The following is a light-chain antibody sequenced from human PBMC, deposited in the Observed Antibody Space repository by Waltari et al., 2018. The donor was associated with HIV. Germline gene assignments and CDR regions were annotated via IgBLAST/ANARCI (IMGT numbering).Light chain of an antibody. CDR1: SSDVGSYNS. CDR3: CSYGGTYNV. V-gene: IGLV2-11*01. J-gene: IGLJ1*01. CDR2: EVS. Sequence: QSALTQPRSVSGSPGQSVTISCTGPSSDVGSYNSVSWYQQHPGKAPKLLIYEVSKWPSGVPDRFSGSKSGNTASLTISGLRADDEADYYCCSYGGTYNVFGTGTKVTIL.